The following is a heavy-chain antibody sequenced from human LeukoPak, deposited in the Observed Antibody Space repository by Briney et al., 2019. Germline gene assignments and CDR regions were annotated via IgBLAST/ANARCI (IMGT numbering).Heavy chain of an antibody. Sequence: GSLRLSCAASGFTFSSYAMSWVRQPPGKGLEWIGSIYYSGSTYYNPSLKSRVTISVDTSKNQFSLKLSSVTAADTAVYYCARRLLGHSRGGPPVDYWGQGTLVTVSS. D-gene: IGHD1/OR15-1a*01. CDR3: ARRLLGHSRGGPPVDY. CDR1: GFTFSSYA. V-gene: IGHV4-39*01. J-gene: IGHJ4*02. CDR2: IYYSGST.